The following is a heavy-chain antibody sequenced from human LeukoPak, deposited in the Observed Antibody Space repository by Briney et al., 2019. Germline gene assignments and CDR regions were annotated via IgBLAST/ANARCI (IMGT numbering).Heavy chain of an antibody. CDR2: ISSSSSYI. Sequence: GGSLRLSCAASGFTFSSYSMNWVRQAPGKGLEWVSSISSSSSYIYYADSVKGRFTISRDNAKNSLYLQMNSLRAEDTAVYYCARDSVPCYFDYWGQGTLVTVSS. V-gene: IGHV3-21*01. CDR1: GFTFSSYS. CDR3: ARDSVPCYFDY. J-gene: IGHJ4*02.